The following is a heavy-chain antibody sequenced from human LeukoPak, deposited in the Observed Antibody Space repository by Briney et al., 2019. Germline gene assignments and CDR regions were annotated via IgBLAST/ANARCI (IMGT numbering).Heavy chain of an antibody. Sequence: SETLSLTCTVSGGSISSYYWSWIRQPPGKGLEWIGYVYYSGSTNYNPSLKSRVTMSVDTSKNQFSLKLSSVTAADTAVYYCARDQLVVVPAAIGWFDPWGQGTLVTVSS. J-gene: IGHJ5*02. V-gene: IGHV4-59*12. CDR1: GGSISSYY. CDR3: ARDQLVVVPAAIGWFDP. D-gene: IGHD2-2*01. CDR2: VYYSGST.